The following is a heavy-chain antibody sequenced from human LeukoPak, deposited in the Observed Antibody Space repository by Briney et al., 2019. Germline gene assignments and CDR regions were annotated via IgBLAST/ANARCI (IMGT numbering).Heavy chain of an antibody. CDR2: IYYSGTT. J-gene: IGHJ6*02. V-gene: IGHV4-39*01. CDR3: ARPPV. Sequence: PPGKGLEWIATIYYSGTTYYNPSLKSRVTISVDTSKNQFSLKLSSVTAADTAVYYCARPPVWGQGTTVTVSS.